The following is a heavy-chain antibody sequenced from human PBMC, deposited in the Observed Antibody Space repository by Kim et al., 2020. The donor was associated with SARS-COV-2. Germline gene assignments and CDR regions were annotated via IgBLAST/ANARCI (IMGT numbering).Heavy chain of an antibody. Sequence: SETLSLTCTVHGGSLTSLFWNWVRQSPGEGLQWIGEVAHRGITKYNPSLKGRVTMTMDTSNNHFSLKLSSVTAADTAVYFCARSPGFYVFDYWGQGTLVTVSS. CDR3: ARSPGFYVFDY. J-gene: IGHJ4*02. CDR2: VAHRGIT. V-gene: IGHV4-34*01. CDR1: GGSLTSLF. D-gene: IGHD2-2*01.